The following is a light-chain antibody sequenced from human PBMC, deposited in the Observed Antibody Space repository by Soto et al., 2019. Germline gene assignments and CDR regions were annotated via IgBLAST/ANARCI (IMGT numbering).Light chain of an antibody. J-gene: IGKJ1*01. V-gene: IGKV1-5*03. CDR3: QHYNSYSEA. CDR1: QTISSW. Sequence: DIQMTQSPSTLSGSVGDRVTITCRASQTISSWLPWYQQKPGKAPKLLIYKASTVKSGVPSRFSGSGSGAEFTLPISSLQPDDFATYYCQHYNSYSEAFGQGTKVDIK. CDR2: KAS.